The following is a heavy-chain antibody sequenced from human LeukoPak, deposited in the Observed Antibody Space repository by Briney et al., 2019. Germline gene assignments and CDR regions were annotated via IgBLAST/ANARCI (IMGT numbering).Heavy chain of an antibody. CDR3: AKGVAISAAPMYYLDY. Sequence: GGSLRLSCAASGFTFSTYAMSWVRQAPGKGLEWVSAVSGSGGSTYYADSVKGRFTISRDNSKNTLYLQMNSLRAEDTAVYYCAKGVAISAAPMYYLDYWGQGTLVTVSS. CDR2: VSGSGGST. J-gene: IGHJ4*02. CDR1: GFTFSTYA. V-gene: IGHV3-23*01. D-gene: IGHD6-6*01.